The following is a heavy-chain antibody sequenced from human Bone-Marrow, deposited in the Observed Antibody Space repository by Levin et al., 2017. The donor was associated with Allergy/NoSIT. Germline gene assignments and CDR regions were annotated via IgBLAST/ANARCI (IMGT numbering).Heavy chain of an antibody. D-gene: IGHD2-15*01. Sequence: SLLLSFSSSVFTFLSPAMHWVRQAPGTFLSFFSFLSSSSLPPSYADSVKGRFTISRDNSKNTVFLQMNSLRAEDTAVYYCARDLGCSGGNCYVSNYFDYWGQGILVTVSS. V-gene: IGHV3-30*01. J-gene: IGHJ4*02. CDR2: LSSSSLPP. CDR3: ARDLGCSGGNCYVSNYFDY. CDR1: VFTFLSPA.